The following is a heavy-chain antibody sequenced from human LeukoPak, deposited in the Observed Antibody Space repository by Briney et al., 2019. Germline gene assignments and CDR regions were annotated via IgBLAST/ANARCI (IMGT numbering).Heavy chain of an antibody. V-gene: IGHV4-34*01. Sequence: KSSETLSLTCAVYGGSFSGYYWSWIRQPPGKGLEWIGEINHSGSTNYNPSLKSRVTISVDTSKNQFSLKLSSVTAADTAVYYCARGARGGFDYWGQGTLVTVSS. J-gene: IGHJ4*02. CDR1: GGSFSGYY. CDR2: INHSGST. CDR3: ARGARGGFDY. D-gene: IGHD3-16*01.